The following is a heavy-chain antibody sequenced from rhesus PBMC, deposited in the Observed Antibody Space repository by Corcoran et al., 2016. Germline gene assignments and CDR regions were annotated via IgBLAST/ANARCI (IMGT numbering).Heavy chain of an antibody. V-gene: IGHV4-65*01. CDR2: ISGSSGST. D-gene: IGHD6S26*01. J-gene: IGHJ4*01. CDR3: GRRGNSGWSVFDY. Sequence: QVQLQESGPGLVKPSETLSLTCAVSGGSISSSTWWSRIRQPPGKGLEWIGDISGSSGSTYYNPSLKSRVTISTDTSKNQFSLKLSSVTAADTAVYYCGRRGNSGWSVFDYWGQGVLVTVSS. CDR1: GGSISSSTW.